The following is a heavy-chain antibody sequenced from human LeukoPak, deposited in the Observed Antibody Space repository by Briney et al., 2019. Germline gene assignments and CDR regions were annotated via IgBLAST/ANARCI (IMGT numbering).Heavy chain of an antibody. CDR2: IFHSGST. CDR3: ARELWFANAPGSWLDP. CDR1: GDSISSGAYS. V-gene: IGHV4-30-2*01. J-gene: IGHJ5*02. D-gene: IGHD2-21*01. Sequence: SQTLSLTCVVSGDSISSGAYSWSWIRQPPGKGLEWIGYIFHSGSTFYNPSLKSRVTISVDNSKIQFSLRLSSVTAADTAVYYCARELWFANAPGSWLDPWGQGTLVTVSS.